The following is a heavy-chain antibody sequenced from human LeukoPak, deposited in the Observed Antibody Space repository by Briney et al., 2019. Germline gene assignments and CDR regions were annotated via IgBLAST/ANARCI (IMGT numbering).Heavy chain of an antibody. CDR1: GFMFGSYW. CDR2: IQQDGSEK. V-gene: IGHV3-7*03. D-gene: IGHD6-19*01. J-gene: IGHJ6*03. CDR3: ARDGWYTSYMDV. Sequence: GGSLRLSCAASGFMFGSYWMTWVRQAPGKGLEWVANIQQDGSEKYYVDSVKGRFTISRDNAKNSLYLQMNSLRAEDTAVYYCARDGWYTSYMDVWGKGTTVTVSS.